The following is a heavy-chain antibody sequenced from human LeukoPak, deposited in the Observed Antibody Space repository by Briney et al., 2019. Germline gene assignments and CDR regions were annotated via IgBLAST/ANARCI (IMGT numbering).Heavy chain of an antibody. CDR1: GFTFSGSA. V-gene: IGHV3-73*01. J-gene: IGHJ4*02. Sequence: GSLRLSCAASGFTFSGSAIHWVRQASGKGLEWVGRIRSKANSYATSSAASVKGRFTISRDDSKNTAYLQMNSLKTEDTAVYYCTRDYGVLFDYWGQGTLVTVSS. CDR3: TRDYGVLFDY. CDR2: IRSKANSYAT. D-gene: IGHD4-17*01.